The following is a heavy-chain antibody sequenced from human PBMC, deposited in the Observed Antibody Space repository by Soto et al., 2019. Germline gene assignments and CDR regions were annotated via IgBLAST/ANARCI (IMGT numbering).Heavy chain of an antibody. J-gene: IGHJ4*02. CDR3: ARDLNLGSFDY. CDR1: GFTFSSYS. Sequence: EVQLVESGGGLVQPGGSLRLSCAASGFTFSSYSMNWVRKAPGKGLEWVSYISSSSSTIYYADSVKGRFTISRDNAKNSLYLQMNSLRAEDTAVYYCARDLNLGSFDYWGQGTLVTVSS. CDR2: ISSSSSTI. V-gene: IGHV3-48*01.